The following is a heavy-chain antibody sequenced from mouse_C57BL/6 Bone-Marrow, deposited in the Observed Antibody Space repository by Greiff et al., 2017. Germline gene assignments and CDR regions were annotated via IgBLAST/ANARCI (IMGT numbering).Heavy chain of an antibody. CDR2: IDPSDSYT. J-gene: IGHJ1*03. CDR3: ARDYYGRSYWYFDV. Sequence: QVQLQQPGAELVLPGASVKLSCTASGYTFTSYSMHWVQQSPGQGLEWIGEIDPSDSYTNSHQKVKGKFTLTVDKSSSTAYLQLISLTSEDSAVDYCARDYYGRSYWYFDVWGTGTTVTVSS. CDR1: GYTFTSYS. V-gene: IGHV1-69*01. D-gene: IGHD1-1*01.